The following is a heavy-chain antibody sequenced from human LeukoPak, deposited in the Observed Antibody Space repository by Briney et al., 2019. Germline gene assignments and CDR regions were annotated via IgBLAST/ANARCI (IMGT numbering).Heavy chain of an antibody. J-gene: IGHJ4*02. CDR2: IKEDGTQK. CDR1: GSTFNKSW. D-gene: IGHD1-26*01. V-gene: IGHV3-7*03. Sequence: GGSLRLSCAASGSTFNKSWMSWVRQAPGKGPEWVANIKEDGTQKYYVDSVRGRFTISRDNAENSLYLQMNSLRDEDTAVYYCARAEGAINYWGQGTLVTVSS. CDR3: ARAEGAINY.